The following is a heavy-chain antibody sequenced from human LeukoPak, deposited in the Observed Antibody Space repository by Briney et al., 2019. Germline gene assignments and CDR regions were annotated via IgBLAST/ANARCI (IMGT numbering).Heavy chain of an antibody. CDR1: GYTFTSYA. CDR3: ARGCSGGSCFGDPFNWFDP. J-gene: IGHJ5*02. CDR2: INAGNGNT. V-gene: IGHV1-3*01. Sequence: ASVKVSCKASGYTFTSYAMHWVRQAPGQRLEWMGWINAGNGNTKYSQKFQGRVTITRDTSASTAYMELSSLRSEDTAVYYCARGCSGGSCFGDPFNWFDPWGQGTLVTVSS. D-gene: IGHD2-15*01.